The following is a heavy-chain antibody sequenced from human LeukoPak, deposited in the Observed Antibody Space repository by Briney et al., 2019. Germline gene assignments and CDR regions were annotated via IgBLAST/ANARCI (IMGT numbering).Heavy chain of an antibody. CDR1: GGSISSYY. CDR2: IYYSGST. CDR3: ARGQKYRNGYTVTELGSGYFDY. V-gene: IGHV4-59*01. J-gene: IGHJ4*02. Sequence: NPSETLSLTCTVSGGSISSYYWSWIRQPPGKGLEWIGYIYYSGSTNYNPSLKSRLTISVDTSKNQFSLTLSSVTAADTAVYYCARGQKYRNGYTVTELGSGYFDYWGQGTLVTVSS. D-gene: IGHD5-18*01.